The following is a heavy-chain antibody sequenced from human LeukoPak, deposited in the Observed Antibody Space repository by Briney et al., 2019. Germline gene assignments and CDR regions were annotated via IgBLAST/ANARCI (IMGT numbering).Heavy chain of an antibody. D-gene: IGHD3-10*01. Sequence: GRCVRLSYAPSGFTFSTYFMHWVRHAPAKGLEWGADIASDGGHTFYVESVKGRFTISRDNSKNTLYLQMNSLRAEDTAVYFCARERQDTIVHSGAFDIWGQGTMVTVSS. CDR2: IASDGGHT. V-gene: IGHV3-30-3*01. J-gene: IGHJ3*02. CDR3: ARERQDTIVHSGAFDI. CDR1: GFTFSTYF.